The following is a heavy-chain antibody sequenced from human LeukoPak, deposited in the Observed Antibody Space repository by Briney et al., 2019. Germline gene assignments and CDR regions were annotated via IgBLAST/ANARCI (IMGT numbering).Heavy chain of an antibody. Sequence: SETLSLTCAVYGGSFSGYYWSWIRQPPGKGLEWIGEINHSGSTNYNPSLKSRVTISVDTSKNQFSLKLNSVTAADTAVYYCARDLGSAQPGFWGQGALVTVSS. CDR1: GGSFSGYY. V-gene: IGHV4-34*01. CDR2: INHSGST. J-gene: IGHJ4*02. D-gene: IGHD6-25*01. CDR3: ARDLGSAQPGF.